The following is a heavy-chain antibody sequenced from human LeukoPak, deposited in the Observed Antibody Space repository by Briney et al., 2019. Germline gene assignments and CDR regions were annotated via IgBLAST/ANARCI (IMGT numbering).Heavy chain of an antibody. D-gene: IGHD6-19*01. CDR3: GRAGGYASAWYVDY. CDR2: ITTYNDNT. V-gene: IGHV1-18*01. Sequence: ASVKVSCKASGYTFTTYDITWVRQAPGQGLEWMGWITTYNDNTNYAQEVQGRVTMTTDTFTSTAYMELRSLRSDDTAVYYCGRAGGYASAWYVDYWGQGTLVTVSS. J-gene: IGHJ4*02. CDR1: GYTFTTYD.